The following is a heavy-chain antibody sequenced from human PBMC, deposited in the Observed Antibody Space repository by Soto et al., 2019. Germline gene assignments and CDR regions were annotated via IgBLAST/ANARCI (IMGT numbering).Heavy chain of an antibody. CDR2: IYYSGST. D-gene: IGHD2-2*01. CDR1: GGSISSGGYY. Sequence: PSETLSLTCTVSGGSISSGGYYWSWIRQHPGKGLEWIGYIYYSGSTYYNPSLKSRVTISVDTSKNQFSLKLSSVTAADTAVYYCARVRALVVPAAMRSDYFDYWGQGTLVTVS. CDR3: ARVRALVVPAAMRSDYFDY. J-gene: IGHJ4*02. V-gene: IGHV4-31*03.